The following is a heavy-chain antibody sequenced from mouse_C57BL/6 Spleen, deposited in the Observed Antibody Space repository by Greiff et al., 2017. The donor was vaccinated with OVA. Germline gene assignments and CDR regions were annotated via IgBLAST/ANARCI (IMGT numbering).Heavy chain of an antibody. CDR1: GYTFTRYW. Sequence: VQRVESGAELVKPGASVKMSCKASGYTFTRYWINWVQQRPGQGLEWIGDIYPGSGSTNYNEKFKGKATLTVDTSSSTAYMQLSSLTSDDSAVYYCARWSVVATGYFDVWGTGTTVTVSS. D-gene: IGHD1-1*01. CDR2: IYPGSGST. J-gene: IGHJ1*03. V-gene: IGHV1-55*01. CDR3: ARWSVVATGYFDV.